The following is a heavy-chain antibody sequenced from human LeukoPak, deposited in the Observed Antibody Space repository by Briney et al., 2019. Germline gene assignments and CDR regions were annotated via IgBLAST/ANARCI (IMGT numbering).Heavy chain of an antibody. J-gene: IGHJ4*02. CDR3: AKVIYSNYGYFDY. CDR2: ISGSGTTT. D-gene: IGHD4-11*01. V-gene: IGHV3-23*01. Sequence: GSLRLSCAASGFTFGSYALTWVRQAPGKGLEWVSGISGSGTTTYYEDSVKGRFTISRDNSKNTVYLQMNSLRAEDTAVYYCAKVIYSNYGYFDYWGQGTLVTVSS. CDR1: GFTFGSYA.